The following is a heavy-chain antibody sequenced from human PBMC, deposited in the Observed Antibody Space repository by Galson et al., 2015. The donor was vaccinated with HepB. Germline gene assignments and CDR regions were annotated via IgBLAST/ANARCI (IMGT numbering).Heavy chain of an antibody. V-gene: IGHV1-69*02. CDR3: ANRIAAATEHFDY. CDR2: IIPILGIA. J-gene: IGHJ4*02. D-gene: IGHD6-13*01. CDR1: GGTFSSYT. Sequence: SVKVSCKASGGTFSSYTISWVRQAPGQGLEWMGRIIPILGIANYAQKFQGRVTITADKSTSTAYMELSSLRSEDTAVYYCANRIAAATEHFDYWGQGTLVTVSS.